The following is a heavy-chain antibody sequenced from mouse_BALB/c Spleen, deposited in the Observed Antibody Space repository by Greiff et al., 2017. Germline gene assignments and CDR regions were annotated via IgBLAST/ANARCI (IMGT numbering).Heavy chain of an antibody. CDR1: GFTFSSFG. V-gene: IGHV5-17*02. CDR3: ARWGYPGAMDY. Sequence: EVQLVESGGGLVQPGGSRKLSCAASGFTFSSFGMHWVRQAPEKGLEWVAYISSGSSTIYYADTVKGRFTISRDNPKNTLFLQMTSLRSEDTAMYYCARWGYPGAMDYWGQGTSVTVSS. CDR2: ISSGSSTI. D-gene: IGHD2-14*01. J-gene: IGHJ4*01.